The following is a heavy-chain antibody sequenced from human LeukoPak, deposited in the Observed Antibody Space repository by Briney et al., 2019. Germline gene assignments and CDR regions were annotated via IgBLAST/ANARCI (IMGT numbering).Heavy chain of an antibody. D-gene: IGHD3-3*01. CDR1: GGSISSGGYS. J-gene: IGHJ5*02. CDR3: ARGGFYDFWSGYPNWFDP. V-gene: IGHV4-31*03. Sequence: SQTLSLTCTVSGGSISSGGYSWSWIRQHPGKGLEWIGYIYYSGSTYYNPSLKSRVTISVDTSKNQFSLKLSSVTAADTAVYYCARGGFYDFWSGYPNWFDPWGQGTLVTVSS. CDR2: IYYSGST.